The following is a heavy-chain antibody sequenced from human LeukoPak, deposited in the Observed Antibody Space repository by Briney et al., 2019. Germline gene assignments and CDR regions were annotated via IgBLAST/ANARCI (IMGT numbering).Heavy chain of an antibody. V-gene: IGHV3-21*01. D-gene: IGHD3-10*01. CDR1: GFTFSSYS. Sequence: GGSLRLSCAASGFTFSSYSMNWVRQAPGKGLEWVSSISNSSSYIYYADSVKGRFTISRDNAKNSLYLQMNSLRAEDTAVYYCARDNTMVRGVIIPPYYYGMDVWGKGTTVTVSS. J-gene: IGHJ6*04. CDR3: ARDNTMVRGVIIPPYYYGMDV. CDR2: ISNSSSYI.